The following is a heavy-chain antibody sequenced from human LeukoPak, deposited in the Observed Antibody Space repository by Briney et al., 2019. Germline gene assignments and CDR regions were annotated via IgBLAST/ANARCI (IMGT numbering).Heavy chain of an antibody. CDR1: GFTFSGPA. V-gene: IGHV3-73*01. J-gene: IGHJ4*02. D-gene: IGHD2-15*01. CDR3: TSWVAAIRDYFDY. Sequence: GGSLRLSCAASGFTFSGPAMHWVRQASGKGLGWVGRIRSKANSYATAYAASVKGRFTISRDDSKNTAYLQMNSLKTEDTAVYYCTSWVAAIRDYFDYWGQGTLVTVSS. CDR2: IRSKANSYAT.